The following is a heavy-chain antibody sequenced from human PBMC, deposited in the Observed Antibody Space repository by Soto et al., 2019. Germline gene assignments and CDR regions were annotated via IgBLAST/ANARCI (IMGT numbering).Heavy chain of an antibody. J-gene: IGHJ4*02. CDR1: GFTFSNYA. Sequence: PGGSLRLSCAASGFTFSNYAMSWFRQAPGKGLQWVSAISGSGGSTYYADSVKGRFTISRDNSENTLYLQMNSLRAEDTAVYYCVVPTGEPGARHDYCRQGAQVSVSS. CDR3: VVPTGEPGARHDY. CDR2: ISGSGGST. D-gene: IGHD1-26*01. V-gene: IGHV3-23*01.